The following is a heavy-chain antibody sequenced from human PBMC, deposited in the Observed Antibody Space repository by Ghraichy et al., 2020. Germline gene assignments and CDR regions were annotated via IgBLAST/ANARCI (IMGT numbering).Heavy chain of an antibody. D-gene: IGHD3-10*01. CDR3: ARDMRYYGSGSYLLHGMYG. J-gene: IGHJ6*02. Sequence: SETLSLTCTVSGGSISNSNWWSWVRQPPGKGLEWIGDIYHTGSTAFNPSLKSRVTISVDKSKNYFSLKVTSVTAADTAVYYCARDMRYYGSGSYLLHGMYGGGQGTTVTVSS. CDR2: IYHTGST. V-gene: IGHV4-4*02. CDR1: GGSISNSNW.